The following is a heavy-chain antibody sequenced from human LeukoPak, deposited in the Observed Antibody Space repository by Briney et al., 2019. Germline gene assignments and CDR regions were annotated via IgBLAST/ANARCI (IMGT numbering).Heavy chain of an antibody. CDR3: AXXGXLNXNYYYYYYMDV. J-gene: IGHJ6*03. CDR1: GFTFSSYS. D-gene: IGHD1-1*01. CDR2: ISSSSSYI. V-gene: IGHV3-21*01. Sequence: PGGSLRLSCAASGFTFSSYSMNWVRQAPGKGLEWVSSISSSSSYIYYADSVKGRFTISRDNAKNSLYLQMNSLRAEDTAVYYCAXXGXLNXNYYYYYYMDVWGKGTTVTVSS.